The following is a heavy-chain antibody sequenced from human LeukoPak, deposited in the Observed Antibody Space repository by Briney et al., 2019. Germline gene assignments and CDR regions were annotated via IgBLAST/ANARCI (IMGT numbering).Heavy chain of an antibody. CDR2: ISWNSGSI. CDR1: GFTFDDYA. V-gene: IGHV3-9*01. D-gene: IGHD1-7*01. Sequence: GGSLRLSCAASGFTFDDYAMHWVRQAPGKGLEWVSGISWNSGSIGYADSVKGRFTISRDNAKNSLYLRMNSLRAEDTALYYCAKGIGGTTSTFDYWGQGTLVTVSS. J-gene: IGHJ4*02. CDR3: AKGIGGTTSTFDY.